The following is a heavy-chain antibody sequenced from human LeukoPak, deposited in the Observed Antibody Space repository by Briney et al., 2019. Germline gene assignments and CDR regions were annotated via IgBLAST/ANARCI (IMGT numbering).Heavy chain of an antibody. Sequence: SETLSLTCTVSGYSISSGYCWGWIRQPPGKGLEWIGSIYYSGSTYYNPSLKSRVTISVDTSKNQFSLKLSSVTAADTAVYYCARDLTRGYYFDYWGQGTLVTVSS. J-gene: IGHJ4*02. CDR1: GYSISSGYC. D-gene: IGHD3-3*01. CDR3: ARDLTRGYYFDY. V-gene: IGHV4-38-2*02. CDR2: IYYSGST.